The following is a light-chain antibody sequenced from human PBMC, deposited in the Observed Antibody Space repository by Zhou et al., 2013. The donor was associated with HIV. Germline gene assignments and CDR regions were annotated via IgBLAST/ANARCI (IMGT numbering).Light chain of an antibody. CDR3: QQSYRTLWLT. V-gene: IGKV1-39*01. Sequence: DIQMTQSPSSLSASVGDRVTITCRASQSISSSLNWYHQKPGKAPKLLIYAASSFQSGVPSRFSGSGSGTDFTLTISSLQPEDFATYYCQQSYRTLWLTFGGGTKVRSN. J-gene: IGKJ4*01. CDR1: QSISSS. CDR2: AAS.